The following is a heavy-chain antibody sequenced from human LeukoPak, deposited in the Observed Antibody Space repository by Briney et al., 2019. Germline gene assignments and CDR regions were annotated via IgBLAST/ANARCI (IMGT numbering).Heavy chain of an antibody. CDR3: ARLPYGSGSYYNFDY. Sequence: PSETLSLTCAVYGGSFSGYYWSWIRQPPGKGLEWIGEINHSGSTNYNPSLKSRVTISVDTSKNQFSLKLSSVTAADTAVYYCARLPYGSGSYYNFDYWGQGTLVTVSS. V-gene: IGHV4-34*01. J-gene: IGHJ4*02. CDR2: INHSGST. D-gene: IGHD3-10*01. CDR1: GGSFSGYY.